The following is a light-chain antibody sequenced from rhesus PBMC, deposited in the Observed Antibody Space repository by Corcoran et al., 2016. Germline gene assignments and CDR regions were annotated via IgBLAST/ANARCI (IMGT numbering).Light chain of an antibody. CDR2: AAS. CDR3: LQYNRDPYS. J-gene: IGKJ2*01. V-gene: IGKV1-43*02. Sequence: DIQMTQSPSSLSASVGDRVTITCRASQGISTYLNWYQQKQGKVPKRLIYAASSLESGVPSMFIGSGSWTEFTLTSRSLQPEDFATYYCLQYNRDPYSFGQGTKVEIK. CDR1: QGISTY.